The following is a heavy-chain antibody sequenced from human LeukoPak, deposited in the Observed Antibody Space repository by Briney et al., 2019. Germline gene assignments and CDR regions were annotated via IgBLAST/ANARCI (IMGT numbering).Heavy chain of an antibody. Sequence: TSETLSLTCAVYGGSFIGYYWSWIRQPPGKGLEWIGYIYYSGSTNYNPSLKSRVTISVDTSKNQFSLKLSSVTAADTAVYYCARATDHGDYDYYYMDVWGKGTTVTISS. J-gene: IGHJ6*03. V-gene: IGHV4-59*01. D-gene: IGHD4-17*01. CDR3: ARATDHGDYDYYYMDV. CDR2: IYYSGST. CDR1: GGSFIGYY.